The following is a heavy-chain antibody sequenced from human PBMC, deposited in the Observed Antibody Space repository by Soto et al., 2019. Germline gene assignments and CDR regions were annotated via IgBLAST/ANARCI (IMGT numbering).Heavy chain of an antibody. CDR3: ARVQFQQLALVDYYYMDV. Sequence: GGSLRLSCAASGFTFSSYSMNWVRQAPGKGLEWVSYISSSSSTIYYADSVKGRFTISRDNAKNSLYLQMNSLRAEDTAVYYCARVQFQQLALVDYYYMDVWGKGTTVTVSS. CDR1: GFTFSSYS. D-gene: IGHD6-6*01. J-gene: IGHJ6*03. V-gene: IGHV3-48*01. CDR2: ISSSSSTI.